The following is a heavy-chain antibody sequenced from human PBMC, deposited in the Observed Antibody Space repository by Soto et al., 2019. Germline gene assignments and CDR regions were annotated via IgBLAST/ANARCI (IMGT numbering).Heavy chain of an antibody. CDR3: ASGLPYSSSHKLGYYYYYGMDV. D-gene: IGHD6-6*01. J-gene: IGHJ6*02. CDR1: GFTFSSYA. CDR2: ISYDGSNK. V-gene: IGHV3-30-3*01. Sequence: ESGGGVVQPGRSLRLSCAASGFTFSSYAMHWVRQAPGKGLEWVAVISYDGSNKYYADSVKGRFTISRDNSKNTLYLQMNSLRAEDTAVYYCASGLPYSSSHKLGYYYYYGMDVWGQGTTVTVSS.